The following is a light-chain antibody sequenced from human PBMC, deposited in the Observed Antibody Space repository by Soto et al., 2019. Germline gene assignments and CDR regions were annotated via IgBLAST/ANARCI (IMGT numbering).Light chain of an antibody. CDR1: QSVSNNY. Sequence: EIVLTQSPGILSLSPGERATLSCRASQSVSNNYLAWYQQKPGQAPRLLIYDASSRATGIPDRFSGSVSGTDFTLTISRLEPEDFAVYSCQQYVGSLRTFGQGTKVEIK. CDR3: QQYVGSLRT. V-gene: IGKV3-20*01. J-gene: IGKJ1*01. CDR2: DAS.